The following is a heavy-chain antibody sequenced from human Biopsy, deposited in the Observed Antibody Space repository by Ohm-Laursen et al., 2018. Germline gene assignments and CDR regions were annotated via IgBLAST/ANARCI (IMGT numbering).Heavy chain of an antibody. V-gene: IGHV3-23*01. D-gene: IGHD3-16*01. CDR2: ISGSGASS. Sequence: GSLRLSCAASGFTFSSYAMSWVRQTPGKSLECISTISGSGASSHYPDSVKGRFTISRDNSKNSLYLQMNSLRAEDTAVYYCAKGYGPDNWFDPWGQGTLVTVSS. CDR1: GFTFSSYA. J-gene: IGHJ5*02. CDR3: AKGYGPDNWFDP.